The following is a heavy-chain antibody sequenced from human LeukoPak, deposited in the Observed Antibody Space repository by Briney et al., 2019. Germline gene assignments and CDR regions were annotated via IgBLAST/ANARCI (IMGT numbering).Heavy chain of an antibody. CDR1: GGSFSGYY. J-gene: IGHJ4*02. CDR2: INHSGST. V-gene: IGHV4-34*01. D-gene: IGHD1-26*01. CDR3: ARLGARGY. Sequence: ASETLSLTCAVYGGSFSGYYWSWIRQPPGKGLEWIGEINHSGSTNYNPSLKSRVTISVDTSKNQFSLKLCSVTAADTAVYYCARLGARGYWGQGTLVTVSS.